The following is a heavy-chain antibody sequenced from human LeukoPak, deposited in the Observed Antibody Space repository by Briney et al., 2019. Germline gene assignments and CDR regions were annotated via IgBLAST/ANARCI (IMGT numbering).Heavy chain of an antibody. Sequence: PGGSLRLSCVASGFTFYSYAMTWVRQAPEKGLEWVSAISGGGENTHYADSVKGRFTISRDNSKNTLYLQMNSLRAEDTAVYYCATSAYCSSTSCSQDYWGQGTLVTVSS. V-gene: IGHV3-23*01. CDR3: ATSAYCSSTSCSQDY. D-gene: IGHD2-2*01. CDR1: GFTFYSYA. CDR2: ISGGGENT. J-gene: IGHJ4*02.